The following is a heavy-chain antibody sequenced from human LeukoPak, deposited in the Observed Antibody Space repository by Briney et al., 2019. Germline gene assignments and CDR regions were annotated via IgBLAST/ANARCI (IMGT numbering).Heavy chain of an antibody. CDR2: IYYRGDT. CDR3: ARRGYSYGKSFDY. J-gene: IGHJ4*02. CDR1: GGSMSGYY. Sequence: SETLPLTCSASGGSMSGYYWSWIRQPPGQGLEWIGFIYYRGDTKYNPPLKSRVTILVDTSKNQFSLKLSSVTAADTAVYYCARRGYSYGKSFDYWGQGTLVTVSS. V-gene: IGHV4-59*01. D-gene: IGHD5-18*01.